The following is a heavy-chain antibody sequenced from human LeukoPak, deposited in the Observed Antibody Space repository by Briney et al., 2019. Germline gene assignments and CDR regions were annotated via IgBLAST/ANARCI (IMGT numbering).Heavy chain of an antibody. D-gene: IGHD6-19*01. V-gene: IGHV3-66*01. CDR2: VYSGGLT. CDR3: VRDRWPGLGDF. J-gene: IGHJ6*02. CDR1: GFIVSENY. Sequence: GGSLRLPCAVSGFIVSENYMSWVRQAPGKGLEWVSTVYSGGLTFYADPVKGRFTISRDNSKNTLYLQMSSLRAEDTAVYYCVRDRWPGLGDFWGQGTTVTVSS.